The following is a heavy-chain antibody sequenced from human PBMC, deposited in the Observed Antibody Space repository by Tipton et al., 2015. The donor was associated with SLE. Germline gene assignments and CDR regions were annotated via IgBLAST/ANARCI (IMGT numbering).Heavy chain of an antibody. V-gene: IGHV4-31*02. J-gene: IGHJ4*02. CDR3: ARESEGFDS. Sequence: LRLSCTVSAGSITTSGYFWSWIRQRPGKGLEWIGYIYHSGATYYNLSLKNRVTISIDTSKNQFSLRLTSVTAADTAVYYCARESEGFDSWGQGTLVTVSS. CDR1: AGSITTSGYF. CDR2: IYHSGAT.